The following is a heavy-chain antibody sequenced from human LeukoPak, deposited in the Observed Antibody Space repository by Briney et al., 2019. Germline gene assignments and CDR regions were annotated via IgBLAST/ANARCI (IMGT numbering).Heavy chain of an antibody. CDR1: GGSFSGYY. CDR2: INHSGST. CDR3: ARARFSHRSGSYPLSSHYYYYGMDV. D-gene: IGHD3-10*01. J-gene: IGHJ6*02. Sequence: PSETLSLTRAVYGGSFSGYYWSWIRQPPGKGLEWIGEINHSGSTNYNPSLKSRVTISVGTSKNQFSLKLSSVTAADTAVYYCARARFSHRSGSYPLSSHYYYYGMDVWGQGTTVTVSS. V-gene: IGHV4-34*01.